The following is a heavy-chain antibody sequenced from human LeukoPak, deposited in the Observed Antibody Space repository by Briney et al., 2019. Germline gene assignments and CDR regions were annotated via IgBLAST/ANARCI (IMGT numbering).Heavy chain of an antibody. CDR1: GFTFRTYS. V-gene: IGHV3-48*03. CDR3: ATVNFNYDDSGYLPFDH. CDR2: ISGDGGTT. J-gene: IGHJ4*02. D-gene: IGHD3-22*01. Sequence: GGSLTLSCEASGFTFRTYSMNWVRQAPGKGLEWIAFISGDGGTTNYADSVKGRFTISRDNAKSSLFLQMEGLRAEDTAVYYCATVNFNYDDSGYLPFDHWGQGSLVVISS.